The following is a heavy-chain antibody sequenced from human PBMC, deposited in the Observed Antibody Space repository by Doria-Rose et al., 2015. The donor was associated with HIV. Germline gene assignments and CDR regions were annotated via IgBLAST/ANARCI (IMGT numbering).Heavy chain of an antibody. J-gene: IGHJ5*01. CDR2: ICYSGST. CDR1: GSSISSGDYY. D-gene: IGHD6-13*01. V-gene: IGHV4-30-4*01. CDR3: ARWVRSTREGFDS. Sequence: QVQLQESGPGLVKPSQTLSLRCTVSGSSISSGDYYWSWIRQSPGKGLEWIGYICYSGSTYSTPPPKSRLVMSLDMSKNQFSLNLNSVTAADTAVYFCARWVRSTREGFDSWGQGMQVTVSS.